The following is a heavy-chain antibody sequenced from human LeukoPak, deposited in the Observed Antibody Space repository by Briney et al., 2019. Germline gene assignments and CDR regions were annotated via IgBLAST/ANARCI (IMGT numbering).Heavy chain of an antibody. Sequence: ASVTVSCKASGYTFTSYYMHWVRQAPGQGLEWMGTINPSGGSTSYAQKFQGRVTMTRDTSTSTVYMELSSLRSEDTAVYYCAREGYCSSTSCYIRGLGDYYYGMDVWGQGTTVTVSS. V-gene: IGHV1-46*01. CDR3: AREGYCSSTSCYIRGLGDYYYGMDV. CDR1: GYTFTSYY. J-gene: IGHJ6*02. CDR2: INPSGGST. D-gene: IGHD2-2*02.